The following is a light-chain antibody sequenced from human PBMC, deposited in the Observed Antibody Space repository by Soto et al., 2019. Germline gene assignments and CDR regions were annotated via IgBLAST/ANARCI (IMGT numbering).Light chain of an antibody. CDR3: QQYDNSVWT. J-gene: IGKJ1*01. CDR2: GAS. CDR1: RSVSTNN. V-gene: IGKV3-20*01. Sequence: EIVLAQSPGTLSLSPGERATLSCRASRSVSTNNLAWYQQRPGQAPRLLIYGASRRATGIPDRFSGSGSGTDFTLTISRLEPEDLAVYYCQQYDNSVWTFGQGTKVDI.